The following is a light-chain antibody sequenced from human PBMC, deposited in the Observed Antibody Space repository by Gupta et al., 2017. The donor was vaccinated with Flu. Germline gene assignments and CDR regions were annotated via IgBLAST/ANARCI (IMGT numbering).Light chain of an antibody. CDR3: QHYRHWPL. CDR2: GAS. V-gene: IGKV3-15*01. Sequence: EIVLTQSPATLSLSPGERVTLSCRASESVSSNLAWYQRKPGQPPRLLIYGASNRAAGVPARFSGSGSGTDFTLTISSLQSEGSAIYDCQHYRHWPLFGQGTRLEVK. J-gene: IGKJ2*01. CDR1: ESVSSN.